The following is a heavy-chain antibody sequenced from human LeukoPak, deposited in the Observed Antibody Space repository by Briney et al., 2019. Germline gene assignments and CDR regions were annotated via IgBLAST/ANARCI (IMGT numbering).Heavy chain of an antibody. CDR1: GYTFTGYY. CDR2: INPNSGGT. V-gene: IGHV1-2*06. D-gene: IGHD6-13*01. CDR3: ARVGPNRAAAGTSFY. Sequence: GASVKVSCKASGYTFTGYYMHWVRQAPGQGLEWMGRINPNSGGTNYAQKFQGRVTMTRDTSISTAYMELSRLRSEDTAVYYCARVGPNRAAAGTSFYWGQGTLVTVSS. J-gene: IGHJ4*02.